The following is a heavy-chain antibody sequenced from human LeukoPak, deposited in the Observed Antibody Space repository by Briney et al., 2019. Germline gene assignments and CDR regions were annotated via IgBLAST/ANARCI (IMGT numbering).Heavy chain of an antibody. CDR1: GFTFTSSA. J-gene: IGHJ3*02. Sequence: SVKVSCKASGFTFTSSAVQWVRQARGQRLEWIGWIVVGSGNTNYAQKFQERVTITRDMSTSTAYMELSSLRSKDTAVYYCAAGWLLPLDAFDIWGQGTMVTVSS. V-gene: IGHV1-58*01. CDR2: IVVGSGNT. D-gene: IGHD3-22*01. CDR3: AAGWLLPLDAFDI.